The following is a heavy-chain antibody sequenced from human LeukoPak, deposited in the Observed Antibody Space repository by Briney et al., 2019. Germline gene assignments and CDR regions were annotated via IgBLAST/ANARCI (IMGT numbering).Heavy chain of an antibody. CDR3: AKDHQGYWADSFDY. CDR1: RFTFSSYA. CDR2: ISGSGGST. D-gene: IGHD6-13*01. V-gene: IGHV3-23*01. Sequence: GGSLRLSCADSRFTFSSYARTWVRQAPGKGLEWVSAISGSGGSTYFADSVKGRFTVSRDNSKDTLYLQMNSLRAEDTAVYYCAKDHQGYWADSFDYWGQGTLVTVSS. J-gene: IGHJ4*02.